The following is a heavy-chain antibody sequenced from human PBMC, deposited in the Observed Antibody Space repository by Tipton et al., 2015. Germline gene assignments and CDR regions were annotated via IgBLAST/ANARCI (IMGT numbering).Heavy chain of an antibody. CDR1: GYSVSRNNAA. CDR3: ARRAPGGHYCNY. Sequence: PGLVKPSQTLSLTFAISGYSVSRNNAAWNWIRQSPSRGLEWLGRTYYRSKWYNDYAVSVKSRITINPDTSKNQFSLQLNSVTPENTAVYYCARRAPGGHYCNYWRQGTRVTVTS. J-gene: IGHJ4*02. CDR2: TYYRSKWYN. V-gene: IGHV6-1*01.